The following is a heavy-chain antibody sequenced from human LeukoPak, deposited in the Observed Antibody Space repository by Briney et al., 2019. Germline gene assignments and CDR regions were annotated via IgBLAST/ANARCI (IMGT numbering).Heavy chain of an antibody. Sequence: PSETLSLTCAVYGGSFSGYYWSWIRQPPGKGLEWIGEINHSGSTNYNPSLKSRVTISVDTSKNQFSLKLSSVTAADTAVYYCARGRPNYYDSSGYYYYWGQGTLVTVSS. CDR1: GGSFSGYY. CDR2: INHSGST. D-gene: IGHD3-22*01. J-gene: IGHJ4*02. V-gene: IGHV4-34*01. CDR3: ARGRPNYYDSSGYYYY.